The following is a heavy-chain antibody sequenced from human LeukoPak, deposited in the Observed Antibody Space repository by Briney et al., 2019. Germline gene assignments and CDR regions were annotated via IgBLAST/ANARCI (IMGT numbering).Heavy chain of an antibody. CDR2: LYYTRNT. D-gene: IGHD7-27*01. V-gene: IGHV4-39*01. Sequence: PSETLSLTCTVSGGSISSYYWSWIRQPPGKGLEWIGSLYYTRNTYYNPSLKSRVTMSVDTSKNQFSLTLTSVTAADTAVYYCARRSPATGDYWGQGTLVTVSS. CDR3: ARRSPATGDY. CDR1: GGSISSYY. J-gene: IGHJ4*02.